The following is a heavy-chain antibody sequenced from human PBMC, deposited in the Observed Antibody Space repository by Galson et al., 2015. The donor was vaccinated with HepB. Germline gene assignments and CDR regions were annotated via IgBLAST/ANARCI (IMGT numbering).Heavy chain of an antibody. CDR1: GFTFSSYA. V-gene: IGHV3-11*01. J-gene: IGHJ4*02. CDR3: ARASRSTDY. Sequence: SLRLSCAASGFTFSSYAMSWIRQAPGKGLEWISFISRSGSDRIYVDSVKGRLTISRDNTKNSLYLQMNSLSAEDTAIYYCARASRSTDYWGQGTLVTVSS. CDR2: ISRSGSDR.